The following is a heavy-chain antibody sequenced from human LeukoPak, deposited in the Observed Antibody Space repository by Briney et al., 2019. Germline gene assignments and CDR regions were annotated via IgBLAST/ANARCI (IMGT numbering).Heavy chain of an antibody. CDR1: GYSISSGYY. Sequence: SETLSLTCTVSGYSISSGYYWGWIRQPPGKGLEWIGSIYHSGSTYYNPSLKSRVTISVDTSRNQFSLKLSSVTAADTAVYYCARVVVAATDWFDPWGQGTLVTVSS. CDR2: IYHSGST. D-gene: IGHD2-15*01. V-gene: IGHV4-38-2*02. CDR3: ARVVVAATDWFDP. J-gene: IGHJ5*02.